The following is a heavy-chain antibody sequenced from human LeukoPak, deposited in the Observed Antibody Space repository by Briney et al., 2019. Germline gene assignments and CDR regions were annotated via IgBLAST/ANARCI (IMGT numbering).Heavy chain of an antibody. V-gene: IGHV3-23*01. CDR1: GFTFSSYA. Sequence: GGSLRLSCAASGFTFSSYAMSWVRQAPGKGLEWVSAISGSGGSTYYADSVKGRFTISRDNSKITLYLQMNSLRAEDTAVYYCAKEPQWELLGGPFDYWGQGTLVTVSS. J-gene: IGHJ4*02. CDR2: ISGSGGST. D-gene: IGHD1-26*01. CDR3: AKEPQWELLGGPFDY.